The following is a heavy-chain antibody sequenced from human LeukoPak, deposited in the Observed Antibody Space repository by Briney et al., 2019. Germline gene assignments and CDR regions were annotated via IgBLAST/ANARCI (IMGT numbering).Heavy chain of an antibody. CDR1: GFTFGNDA. D-gene: IGHD3-10*01. CDR2: ISVNGGST. CDR3: VKGYRGSAEPDY. J-gene: IGHJ4*02. Sequence: GGSLRLSCAASGFTFGNDAMQWVRQVPGKGLEWVSLISVNGGSTYYADSVKGRFIISRDYSRNSLYLQMNSLTSEDSALYYCVKGYRGSAEPDYWGQGTLVTVSS. V-gene: IGHV3-43*02.